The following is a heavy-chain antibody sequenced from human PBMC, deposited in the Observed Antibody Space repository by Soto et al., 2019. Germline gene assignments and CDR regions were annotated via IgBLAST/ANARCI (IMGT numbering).Heavy chain of an antibody. D-gene: IGHD2-2*01. CDR2: INPYNGNT. CDR3: AREYCDSTRCFLPDY. J-gene: IGHJ4*02. V-gene: IGHV1-18*01. Sequence: ASVKVSCKASGYTFTSYGLSWVRQAPGQGLEWMGWINPYNGNTKNTQKIQGRVTMTTDTSTSTAYMKLRSLRSDDTAVYYCAREYCDSTRCFLPDYWGQGALVTVSS. CDR1: GYTFTSYG.